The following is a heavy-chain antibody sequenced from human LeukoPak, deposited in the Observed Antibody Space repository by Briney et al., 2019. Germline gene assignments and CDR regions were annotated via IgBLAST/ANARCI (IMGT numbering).Heavy chain of an antibody. CDR1: GFTFSSYG. D-gene: IGHD5-24*01. J-gene: IGHJ4*02. Sequence: RGRSLRLSCAASGFTFSSYGVHGVRQAPGKGLEGGGVKWYDGSNKYYADSVKGRFTISRDNSKNTLYLQMNSVRAEDTAVYYCARDRYGDGFAHFDYWGQGALVTVSS. CDR3: ARDRYGDGFAHFDY. V-gene: IGHV3-33*01. CDR2: KWYDGSNK.